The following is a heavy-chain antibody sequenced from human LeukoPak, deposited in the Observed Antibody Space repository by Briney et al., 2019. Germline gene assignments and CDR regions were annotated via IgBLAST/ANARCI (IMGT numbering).Heavy chain of an antibody. J-gene: IGHJ4*02. CDR2: ISYDGSNK. D-gene: IGHD2-15*01. CDR1: GFTFSNYA. V-gene: IGHV3-30-3*01. Sequence: PGGSLRLSCAVSGFTFSNYAMHWVRQAPGKGLEWVAVISYDGSNKYYADSVKGRFTISRDNSKNTLYLQMNSLRAEDTAVYYCARNGIVVVVAATHFDYWGQGTLVTVSS. CDR3: ARNGIVVVVAATHFDY.